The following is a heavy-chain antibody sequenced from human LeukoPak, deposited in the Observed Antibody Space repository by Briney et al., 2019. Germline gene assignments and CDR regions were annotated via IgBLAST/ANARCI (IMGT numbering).Heavy chain of an antibody. CDR3: AHSPGTMVRGGP. CDR1: GFTFDDYA. D-gene: IGHD3-10*01. CDR2: ISWNSGSI. V-gene: IGHV3-9*01. J-gene: IGHJ5*02. Sequence: QPGRSLRLSCAASGFTFDDYAMHWVRQAPGKGLEWVSGISWNSGSIGYADSVKGRFTISRDNAKNSLYLQMNSLRAEDTAVYYCAHSPGTMVRGGPWGQGTLVTVSS.